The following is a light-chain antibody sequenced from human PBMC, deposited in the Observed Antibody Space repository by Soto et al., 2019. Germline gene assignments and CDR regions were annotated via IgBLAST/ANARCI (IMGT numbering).Light chain of an antibody. V-gene: IGKV3-20*01. CDR1: QSVSGTY. CDR3: QLYGTSPP. Sequence: EIVLTQSPGTLSLSPGESATLSCRASQSVSGTYQAWYQQKPGQAPRLLIYGASSRATGVPDRFSGSGSGTDFTLTISRLEPEDFVVYYCQLYGTSPPFGQGTKLEIK. CDR2: GAS. J-gene: IGKJ2*01.